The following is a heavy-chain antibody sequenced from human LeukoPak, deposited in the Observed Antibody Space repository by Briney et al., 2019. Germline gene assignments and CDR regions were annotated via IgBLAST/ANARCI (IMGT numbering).Heavy chain of an antibody. Sequence: PGGSLRLSCAASGFTFSGYWMSWVRQAPGKGLEWVANIKQDGSEKYYVDSVKGRFTISRDNAKNSLYLQMNSLRAEDTAVYYCARAIPTYYYDSSGYYFGYWGQGTLVTVSS. CDR2: IKQDGSEK. D-gene: IGHD3-22*01. J-gene: IGHJ4*02. V-gene: IGHV3-7*01. CDR1: GFTFSGYW. CDR3: ARAIPTYYYDSSGYYFGY.